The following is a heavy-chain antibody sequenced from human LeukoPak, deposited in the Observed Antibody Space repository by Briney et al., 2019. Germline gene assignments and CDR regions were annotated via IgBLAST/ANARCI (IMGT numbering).Heavy chain of an antibody. D-gene: IGHD6-13*01. J-gene: IGHJ4*02. CDR3: ITCSS. CDR2: IKSKADGGTT. Sequence: GSLRLSCAASGFTFSNAWMKWVRQAPGKGVEWVGRIKSKADGGTTDYAGPVKGRFTGSRDESKNTLYLQMNSLKTEDTALYYCITCSSWGQGILVTVSS. CDR1: GFTFSNAW. V-gene: IGHV3-15*01.